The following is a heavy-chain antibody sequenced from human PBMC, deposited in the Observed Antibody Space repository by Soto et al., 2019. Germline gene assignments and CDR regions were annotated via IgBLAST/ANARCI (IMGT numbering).Heavy chain of an antibody. D-gene: IGHD5-12*01. V-gene: IGHV3-30*18. CDR2: ISYDGSNK. Sequence: QVQLVESGGGVVQPGRSLRLSCAASGFTFSSYGMHWVRQAPGKGLEWVAVISYDGSNKYYADSVKGRFTISRDNSKNTLYLQMNSLRAEDTAVYYCAKGWVATILGAGPFDYWGQGTLVTVSS. J-gene: IGHJ4*02. CDR3: AKGWVATILGAGPFDY. CDR1: GFTFSSYG.